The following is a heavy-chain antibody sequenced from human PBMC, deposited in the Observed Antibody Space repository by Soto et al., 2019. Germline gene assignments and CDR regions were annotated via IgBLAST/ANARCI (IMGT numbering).Heavy chain of an antibody. CDR3: ARHYPTAVSSAGRFDT. V-gene: IGHV1-69*01. D-gene: IGHD6-13*01. J-gene: IGHJ5*02. CDR2: IITMFNTA. Sequence: QVQLVQSGAEIKKPASSVKVSCKASGGSDVFNNYPVSWVRQAPGQGLEWMGAIITMFNTADYAQRFLGRVTITADEFTRTVYMELTSLTSDDTAVFYCARHYPTAVSSAGRFDTWGQGTLVTVSS. CDR1: GGSDVFNNYP.